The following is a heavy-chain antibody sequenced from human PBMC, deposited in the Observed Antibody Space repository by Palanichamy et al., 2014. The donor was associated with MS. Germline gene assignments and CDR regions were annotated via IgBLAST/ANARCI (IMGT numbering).Heavy chain of an antibody. V-gene: IGHV3-72*01. CDR1: GFTFSAHC. D-gene: IGHD6-19*01. CDR3: ARVGSGWFFDY. Sequence: EVQLVESGGGLVQPGGSLRLSCAASGFTFSAHCMDWVRQAPGKGLEWVGRTRNKANSYTTEYAASVKGRFTISRDDSKNSLYLQMNGLKTEDTAVYYCARVGSGWFFDYWGQGTLVTVSS. CDR2: TRNKANSYTT. J-gene: IGHJ4*02.